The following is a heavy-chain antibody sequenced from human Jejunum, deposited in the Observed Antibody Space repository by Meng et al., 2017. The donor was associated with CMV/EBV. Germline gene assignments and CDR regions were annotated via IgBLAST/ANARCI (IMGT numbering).Heavy chain of an antibody. J-gene: IGHJ3*01. D-gene: IGHD3-3*01. Sequence: FQRDDISWVRQAPGKGLEWMGWISPYNGNKKYSQNLQGRVTMTTDTFTSTVYMELGSLRSDDTAVYYCARGRTRFLEWLPSDWFDFWGQGTMVTVSS. CDR1: FQRDD. CDR2: ISPYNGNK. V-gene: IGHV1-18*01. CDR3: ARGRTRFLEWLPSDWFDF.